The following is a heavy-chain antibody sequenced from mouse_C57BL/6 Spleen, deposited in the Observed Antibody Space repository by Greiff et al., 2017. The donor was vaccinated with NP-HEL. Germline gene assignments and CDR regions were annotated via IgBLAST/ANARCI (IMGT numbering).Heavy chain of an antibody. CDR3: ASTTVVAFYWYFDV. CDR2: INPYNGGT. Sequence: EVQVVESGPVLVKPGASVKMSCKASGYTFTDYYMNWVKQSHGKSLEWIGVINPYNGGTSYNQKFKGKATLTVDKSSSTAYMELNSLTSEDSAVYYCASTTVVAFYWYFDVWGTGTTVTVSS. V-gene: IGHV1-19*01. CDR1: GYTFTDYY. D-gene: IGHD1-1*01. J-gene: IGHJ1*03.